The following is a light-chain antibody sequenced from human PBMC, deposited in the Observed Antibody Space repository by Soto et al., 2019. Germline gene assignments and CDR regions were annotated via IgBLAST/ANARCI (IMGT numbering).Light chain of an antibody. V-gene: IGKV3-15*01. CDR1: QSVSSN. CDR2: GAS. Sequence: EIGMTQSPATLSVSPGERATLSCRASQSVSSNLAWYQQKPGQAPRLLIYGASTRATAIPARFSGSGSGTEFTLTISSLQSEDFAVYCCQQYYNWPRTFGQGTKVDIK. J-gene: IGKJ1*01. CDR3: QQYYNWPRT.